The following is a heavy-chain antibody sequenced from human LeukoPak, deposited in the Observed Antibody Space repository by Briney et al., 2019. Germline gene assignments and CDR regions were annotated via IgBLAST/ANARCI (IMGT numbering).Heavy chain of an antibody. D-gene: IGHD6-13*01. V-gene: IGHV4-34*01. CDR1: GGSFSGYY. CDR2: INHSGST. CDR3: ARGRWYGTKNYFDY. Sequence: PSETLSLTCAVHGGSFSGYYWSWIRQPPGKGLEWIGEINHSGSTNYNPSLKSRVTISVDTSKNQFSLKLSSVTAADTAVYYCARGRWYGTKNYFDYWGQGTLVTVSS. J-gene: IGHJ4*02.